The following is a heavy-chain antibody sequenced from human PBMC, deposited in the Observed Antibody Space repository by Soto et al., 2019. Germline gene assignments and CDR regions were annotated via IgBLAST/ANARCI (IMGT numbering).Heavy chain of an antibody. Sequence: GGSLRLSCAASGFTFSSYAMSWVRQAPGKGLEWVSAISGSGGSTYYADSVKGRFTISRDNSKNTLYLQMNSLRAEDTAVYYCAKDEGRVNRPRIAAHFDYWGQGTLVTVSS. CDR1: GFTFSSYA. V-gene: IGHV3-23*01. J-gene: IGHJ4*02. D-gene: IGHD6-25*01. CDR3: AKDEGRVNRPRIAAHFDY. CDR2: ISGSGGST.